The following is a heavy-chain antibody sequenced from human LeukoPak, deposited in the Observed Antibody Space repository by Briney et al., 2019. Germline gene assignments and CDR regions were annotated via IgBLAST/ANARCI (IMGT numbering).Heavy chain of an antibody. J-gene: IGHJ4*02. V-gene: IGHV3-30*04. D-gene: IGHD3-22*01. CDR2: ISYDGSNK. CDR3: ARDERGYYYSGAFFGTIDF. Sequence: GGSLRLSCAASGFTFSSYAMHWVRQAPGKGLEWVAVISYDGSNKYYADSVKGRFTISRDNSKNTLYLQMNSLRAEDTAVYYCARDERGYYYSGAFFGTIDFWGQGTLVTVSS. CDR1: GFTFSSYA.